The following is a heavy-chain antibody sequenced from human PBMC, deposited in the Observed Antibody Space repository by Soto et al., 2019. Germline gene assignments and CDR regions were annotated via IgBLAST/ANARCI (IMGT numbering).Heavy chain of an antibody. CDR1: GFTVSSNY. Sequence: EVQLVETGGGLIQPGGSLRLSCAASGFTVSSNYMSWVRQAPGKGLEWVSVIYSGGSTYYADSVKGRFTISRDNSKSTLYLQMNSLRAEDTAVYYCARDSRHRGWFDPWGQGTLVTVSS. D-gene: IGHD1-1*01. CDR2: IYSGGST. CDR3: ARDSRHRGWFDP. J-gene: IGHJ5*02. V-gene: IGHV3-53*02.